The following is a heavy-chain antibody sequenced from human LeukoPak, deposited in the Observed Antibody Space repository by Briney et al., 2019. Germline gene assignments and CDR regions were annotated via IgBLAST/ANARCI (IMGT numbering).Heavy chain of an antibody. V-gene: IGHV1-2*04. J-gene: IGHJ4*02. CDR2: IYPNSGGT. CDR3: ARDRYCSSTSCPSSSFDY. Sequence: ASVKVSCKASGYTFTGYYMHWVRQAPGQGLEWMGWIYPNSGGTNYAQKFQGWVTMTRDTSISTAYMELSRLRSDDTAVYYCARDRYCSSTSCPSSSFDYWGQGTLVTVSS. CDR1: GYTFTGYY. D-gene: IGHD2-2*01.